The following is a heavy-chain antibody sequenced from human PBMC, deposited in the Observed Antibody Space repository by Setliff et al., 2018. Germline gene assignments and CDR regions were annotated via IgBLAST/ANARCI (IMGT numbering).Heavy chain of an antibody. CDR2: IYTSGST. Sequence: PSETLSLTCTVSGGSISSYYWNWIRQPAGKGLEWIGRIYTSGSTNYNPSLKSRVTMSVDTSKNQFSLNVRSVTAADTAIYYCAKGRGEMDSWGQGILVTVSS. CDR1: GGSISSYY. V-gene: IGHV4-4*07. D-gene: IGHD3-10*01. CDR3: AKGRGEMDS. J-gene: IGHJ4*02.